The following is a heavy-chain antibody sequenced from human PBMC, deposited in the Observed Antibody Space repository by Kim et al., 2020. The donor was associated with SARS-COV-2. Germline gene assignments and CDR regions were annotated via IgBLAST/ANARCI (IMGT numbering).Heavy chain of an antibody. V-gene: IGHV3-7*01. CDR3: ARVTSIVGTNADH. Sequence: GGSLRLSCAASGFIFSSYWMTWVRQAPGKGLEWVANINQDGSEKYYVDSVKGRITISRDNAKNSLYLQMNSLRAEDTAVYYCARVTSIVGTNADHWGQGSLVTASA. D-gene: IGHD5-12*01. J-gene: IGHJ4*02. CDR2: INQDGSEK. CDR1: GFIFSSYW.